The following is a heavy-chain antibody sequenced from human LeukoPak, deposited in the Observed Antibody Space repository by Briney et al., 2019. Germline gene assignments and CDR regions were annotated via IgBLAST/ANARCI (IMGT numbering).Heavy chain of an antibody. CDR2: IYSGGTT. D-gene: IGHD2/OR15-2a*01. V-gene: IGHV3-66*02. CDR1: GFTVSSNY. J-gene: IGHJ6*03. Sequence: GGPLRLFCAACGFTVSSNYISWVRQAPGKGLQWVSVIYSGGTTSYADSGNGRFTISRDNSKNTLYLQMDSLRADDTAVYYCATENIRGRGTPFDHYYMEVPGKGTTVTVS. CDR3: ATENIRGRGTPFDHYYMEV.